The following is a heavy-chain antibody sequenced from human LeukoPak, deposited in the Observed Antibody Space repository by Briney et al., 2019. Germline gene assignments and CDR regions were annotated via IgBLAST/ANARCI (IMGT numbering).Heavy chain of an antibody. J-gene: IGHJ4*02. CDR1: GFTFSNYA. V-gene: IGHV3-23*01. D-gene: IGHD3-10*01. Sequence: PGGSLRLSCAASGFTFSNYAMSWVRQAPGKGLEWVSAISGSGRSTYYADSVKGRFTISRDNSKNTLYLQMNSLRAEDTAVYYCAKGDRDYYDSGSYYNTEVMGYWGQGTLVTVSS. CDR2: ISGSGRST. CDR3: AKGDRDYYDSGSYYNTEVMGY.